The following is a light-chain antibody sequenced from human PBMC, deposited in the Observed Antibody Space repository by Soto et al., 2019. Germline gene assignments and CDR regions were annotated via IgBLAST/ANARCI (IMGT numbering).Light chain of an antibody. J-gene: IGLJ3*02. CDR3: QSYDSSLSGSV. CDR1: SSNIGAGYD. CDR2: GNS. Sequence: QCVLTQSPSASGAPGQRVTISCTGSSSNIGAGYDVHWYQQLPGTAPKLLIYGNSNRPSGVPDRFSGSKSGTSASLAITGLQAEDEADYYCQSYDSSLSGSVFGGGTKLTVL. V-gene: IGLV1-40*01.